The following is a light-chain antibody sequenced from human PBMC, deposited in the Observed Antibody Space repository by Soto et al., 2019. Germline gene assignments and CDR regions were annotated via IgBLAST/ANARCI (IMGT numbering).Light chain of an antibody. CDR1: QSISSW. Sequence: DIQMTQSPSTLSASVGDRVTITCRASQSISSWLAWYQQKPGKAPKLLIYKASSLESGVPSRFSGSGSGTEFTLTISSLQPDDFATYYCQQYNSYRGDTFGQG. V-gene: IGKV1-5*03. J-gene: IGKJ2*01. CDR3: QQYNSYRGDT. CDR2: KAS.